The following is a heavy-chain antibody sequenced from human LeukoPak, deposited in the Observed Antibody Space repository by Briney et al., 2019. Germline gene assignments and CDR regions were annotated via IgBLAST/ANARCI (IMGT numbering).Heavy chain of an antibody. D-gene: IGHD6-13*01. J-gene: IGHJ2*01. Sequence: PSQTLSLTCTVSGGSISNYYWSWIRQPAGKGLEWIGRIYTSGSPNYNPSLKSRVTMSVDTSKNQFSLKLSSVTAADTAVYYCARVSSSWYQDWYFDLWGRGTLVTVSS. CDR2: IYTSGSP. CDR1: GGSISNYY. CDR3: ARVSSSWYQDWYFDL. V-gene: IGHV4-4*07.